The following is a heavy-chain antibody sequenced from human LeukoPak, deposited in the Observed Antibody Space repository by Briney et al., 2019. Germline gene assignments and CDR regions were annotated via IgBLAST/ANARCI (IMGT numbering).Heavy chain of an antibody. Sequence: GGSLRLSCAATGYSFKDYGMHWVRHPPGKGLEWVSAINWNGGGTDYADSVKGRFTIFRDNAKNSLYLQLSSLRPEDTALYYCAKHLTAINTYIFFGLDVWGQGTSVTVSS. V-gene: IGHV3-9*01. CDR1: GYSFKDYG. D-gene: IGHD2-21*02. J-gene: IGHJ6*02. CDR3: AKHLTAINTYIFFGLDV. CDR2: INWNGGGT.